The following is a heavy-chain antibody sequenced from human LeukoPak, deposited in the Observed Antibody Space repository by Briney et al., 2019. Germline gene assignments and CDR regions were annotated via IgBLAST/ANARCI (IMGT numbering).Heavy chain of an antibody. CDR1: GGSISSGDYD. CDR2: IYYSGST. J-gene: IGHJ3*02. D-gene: IGHD3-9*01. Sequence: SETLSLTCTVSGGSISSGDYDWSWIRQPPGKGLEWIGYIYYSGSTSYNPSLKSRVTISVDTSKNQFSLKLSSVTAADTAVNYCARGADILTGYGTFDIWGQGTMVTVSS. V-gene: IGHV4-30-4*01. CDR3: ARGADILTGYGTFDI.